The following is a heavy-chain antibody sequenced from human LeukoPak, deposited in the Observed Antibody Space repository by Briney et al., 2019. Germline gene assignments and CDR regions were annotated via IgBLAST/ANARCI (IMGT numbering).Heavy chain of an antibody. CDR1: GDTFSNYP. J-gene: IGHJ4*02. V-gene: IGHV1-69*02. Sequence: GASVKVSCKASGDTFSNYPINWVRQAPGQGLEWLGRIIPFLTLTNYVQNFQDRVTITADKSTSTAYMELSSLRSEDTAMYYCARSLNFASPMTFDYWGQGTLVTVSS. D-gene: IGHD3-16*01. CDR2: IIPFLTLT. CDR3: ARSLNFASPMTFDY.